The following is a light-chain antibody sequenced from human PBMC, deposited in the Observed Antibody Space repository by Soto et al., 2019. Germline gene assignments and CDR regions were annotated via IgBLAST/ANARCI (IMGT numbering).Light chain of an antibody. Sequence: EIVMTQSPATLCVSPGESPTLSCRASRVISSNLAWYQQKPGQAPRLLIYGASARATGVPARFSASGSGTEFTLTISSLQSEDSAVYYCQQYDMWPYTFGQGTKGDIK. CDR2: GAS. CDR1: RVISSN. J-gene: IGKJ2*01. CDR3: QQYDMWPYT. V-gene: IGKV3-15*01.